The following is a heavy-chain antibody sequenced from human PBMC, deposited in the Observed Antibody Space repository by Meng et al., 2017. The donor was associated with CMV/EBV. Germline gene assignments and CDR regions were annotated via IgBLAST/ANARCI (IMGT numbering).Heavy chain of an antibody. V-gene: IGHV1-8*01. J-gene: IGHJ5*02. Sequence: ASVKVSCKVSGYTLTELSMHWVRQATGQGLEWMGWMNPNSGNTGYAQKFQGRVTMTRNTSISTAYMELSSLRSEDTAVYYCARGRLLKNWFDPWGQGTLVTVSS. CDR1: GYTLTELS. CDR3: ARGRLLKNWFDP. CDR2: MNPNSGNT.